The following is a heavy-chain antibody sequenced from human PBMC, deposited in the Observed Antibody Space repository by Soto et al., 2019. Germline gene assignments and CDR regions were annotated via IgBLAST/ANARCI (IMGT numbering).Heavy chain of an antibody. CDR1: GFTFSSYG. V-gene: IGHV3-33*01. J-gene: IGHJ4*02. D-gene: IGHD4-17*01. CDR3: ARDPRKTSVTTSLDY. Sequence: QVQLVESGGAVVQPGRSLRLSCAVSGFTFSSYGMHWVRQAPGKGLEWVAVIWYDGSNKYYGDSVKGRFTISRDNSKNTLYLQMNSMRAEDTAVYYCARDPRKTSVTTSLDYCGKGTLVTFSS. CDR2: IWYDGSNK.